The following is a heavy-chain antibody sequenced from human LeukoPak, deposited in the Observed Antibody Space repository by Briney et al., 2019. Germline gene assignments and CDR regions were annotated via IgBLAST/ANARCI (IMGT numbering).Heavy chain of an antibody. J-gene: IGHJ4*02. D-gene: IGHD1-7*01. CDR3: ARSDQLELRPPLDY. Sequence: VASVKVSCKACGGTFSSYAISWVRQVPGQGLEWMGRIIPILGIANYAQKFQGRVTITADKSTSTAYMELSSLRSEDTAVYYCARSDQLELRPPLDYWGQGTLVTVSS. V-gene: IGHV1-69*04. CDR1: GGTFSSYA. CDR2: IIPILGIA.